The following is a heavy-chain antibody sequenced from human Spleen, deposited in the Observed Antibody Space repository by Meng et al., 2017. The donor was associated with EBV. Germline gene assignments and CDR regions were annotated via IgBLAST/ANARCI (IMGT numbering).Heavy chain of an antibody. CDR3: SRDLAGSDDS. V-gene: IGHV3-74*01. CDR1: GFTFSRYW. J-gene: IGHJ5*01. D-gene: IGHD1-14*01. Sequence: LLVESXGALVQPGGSMILSCAASGFTFSRYWMHWVRQVPGEGLVWVSRINEHGSITNYADSVKGRFTISRDNARNTLYLQMNSLRAEDIGLYFCSRDLAGSDDSWGQGTRGTVSS. CDR2: INEHGSIT.